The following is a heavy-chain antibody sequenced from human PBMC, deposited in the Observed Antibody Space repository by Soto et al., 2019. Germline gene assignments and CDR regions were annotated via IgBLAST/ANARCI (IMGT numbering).Heavy chain of an antibody. D-gene: IGHD6-13*01. CDR1: GFTFSDYY. J-gene: IGHJ4*02. Sequence: LRLSCAASGFTFSDYYMSWIRQAPGKGLEWVSYISNSDSTIYYADSVKGRFTIPRDNAKNSLYLQMNSLRPADTAVYYCARAPYSTSPYGPYFDYWGQGPLATVSS. CDR2: ISNSDSTI. CDR3: ARAPYSTSPYGPYFDY. V-gene: IGHV3-11*01.